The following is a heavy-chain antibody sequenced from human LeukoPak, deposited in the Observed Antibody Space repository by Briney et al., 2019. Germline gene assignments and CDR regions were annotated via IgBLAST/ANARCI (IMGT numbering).Heavy chain of an antibody. Sequence: PGGSLRLSCAASGFTFSDYYMSWIRQAPGKGLEWVSYISSSGSTIYYADSVKGRFTISRDNAKNSLYLQMNSLRAEDTAVYYCARSYYDILTGYYPPYHFDYWGQGTLVTVSS. CDR3: ARSYYDILTGYYPPYHFDY. J-gene: IGHJ4*02. CDR1: GFTFSDYY. D-gene: IGHD3-9*01. CDR2: ISSSGSTI. V-gene: IGHV3-11*04.